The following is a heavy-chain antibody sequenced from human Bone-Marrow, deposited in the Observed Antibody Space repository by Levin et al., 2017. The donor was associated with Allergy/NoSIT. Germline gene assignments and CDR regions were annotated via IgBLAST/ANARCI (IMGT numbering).Heavy chain of an antibody. Sequence: QSGGSLRLSCAASGLSFSSYGLHWVRQAPGKGLEWVALITSDGINKYYADSVKGRFIISRDNSKNSLYLQMNSLRPEDTAVYYCANSGEFDYWGQGTLVTVSS. J-gene: IGHJ4*02. CDR2: ITSDGINK. CDR3: ANSGEFDY. D-gene: IGHD3-10*01. CDR1: GLSFSSYG. V-gene: IGHV3-30*18.